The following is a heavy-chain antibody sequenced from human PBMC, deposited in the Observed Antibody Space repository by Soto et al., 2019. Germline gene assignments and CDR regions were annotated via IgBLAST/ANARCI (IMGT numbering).Heavy chain of an antibody. D-gene: IGHD6-19*01. V-gene: IGHV4-4*07. CDR2: IYTSASI. J-gene: IGHJ6*02. Sequence: ASETLSLTCSVSGADINTYSWTWIRQPAGKGLEWIGRIYTSASINYNPSLKGRVTLSVDTSTNQVSLRLASVTAADTAIYYCARDREAGYNFYYGMDVWGQGTTVTVSS. CDR3: ARDREAGYNFYYGMDV. CDR1: GADINTYS.